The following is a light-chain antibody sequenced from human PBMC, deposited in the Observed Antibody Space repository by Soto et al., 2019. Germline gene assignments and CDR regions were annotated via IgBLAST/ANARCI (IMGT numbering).Light chain of an antibody. J-gene: IGKJ1*01. V-gene: IGKV1-5*01. CDR2: DAS. CDR1: QSISSR. Sequence: DIQMTQSPSSLSASVGDRVTITCRASQSISSRLAWYQRKPGKAPKLLVFDASSLESGVPSRFSGSGSGTEFTLTISSLQPDDFATYYCQHYSLVWAFGQGTKVDIK. CDR3: QHYSLVWA.